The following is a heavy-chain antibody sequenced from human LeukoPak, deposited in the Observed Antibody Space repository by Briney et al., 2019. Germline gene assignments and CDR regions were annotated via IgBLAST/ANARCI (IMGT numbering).Heavy chain of an antibody. CDR3: AKAPVGANYYDSSGYFDH. Sequence: GGSLRLSCAASGFTFRNYAMSWVRQAPGEGLEWVSGISGSAGSTNYADSVKGRFTISRDNSKNTLYLEMNSLRAEDTAIYYCAKAPVGANYYDSSGYFDHWGQGTLVTVSS. V-gene: IGHV3-23*01. CDR1: GFTFRNYA. J-gene: IGHJ4*02. D-gene: IGHD3-22*01. CDR2: ISGSAGST.